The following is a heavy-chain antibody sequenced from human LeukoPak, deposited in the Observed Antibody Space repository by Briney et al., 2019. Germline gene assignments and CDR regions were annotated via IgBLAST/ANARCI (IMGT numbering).Heavy chain of an antibody. CDR2: IYYIGST. CDR3: ARVNTGKVTLDY. V-gene: IGHV4-59*01. CDR1: GDSINKNY. Sequence: SETLSLTCTVSGDSINKNYWSWIRQSPGKGLESIGYIYYIGSTNYNPSLASRITISLDTSKSQFSLTLNSVTAADTAIYFCARVNTGKVTLDYWGQGILVTVSS. J-gene: IGHJ4*02. D-gene: IGHD1-14*01.